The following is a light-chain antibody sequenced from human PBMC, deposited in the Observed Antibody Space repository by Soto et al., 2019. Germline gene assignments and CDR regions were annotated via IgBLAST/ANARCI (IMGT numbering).Light chain of an antibody. CDR3: QQSYSTKIT. CDR1: QSISSY. Sequence: DIPLTRAQSSLSASVGGIVTITPLPRQSISSYLNLYQQKPGKAPKLLIYAASSLQSGVPSRFSGSGSGTDFTLTISSLQPEDFATYYCQQSYSTKITFGQGTRLEIK. J-gene: IGKJ5*01. V-gene: IGKV1-39*01. CDR2: AAS.